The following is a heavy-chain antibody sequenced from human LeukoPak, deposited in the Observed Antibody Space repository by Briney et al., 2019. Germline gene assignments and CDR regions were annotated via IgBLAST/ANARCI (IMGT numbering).Heavy chain of an antibody. CDR2: IFHSGNS. CDR3: ARVTYVNDMLYEYFHY. J-gene: IGHJ1*01. CDR1: SSSISSGSY. D-gene: IGHD1-1*01. V-gene: IGHV4-38-2*01. Sequence: SETLSLTCAVSSSSISSGSYWGWIRQSPGKGLEWVGSIFHSGNSYYNPSLKSRLTMSVDTSKNQFSLKLTSVTAADTALYYCARVTYVNDMLYEYFHYWGQEILVTVSS.